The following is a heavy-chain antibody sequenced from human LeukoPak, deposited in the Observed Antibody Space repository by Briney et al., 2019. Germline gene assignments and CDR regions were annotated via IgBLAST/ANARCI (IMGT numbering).Heavy chain of an antibody. D-gene: IGHD3-22*01. Sequence: GGSLRLSCAASGFTFSDYNMRWIRQAPGKGLEWVSSISRSGSTKYYADSVKGRFTISRDNSKNTLYLQMNSLRAEDTAVYYCAKEMYYYDSSGYSAPDAFDIWGQGTMVTVSS. CDR2: ISRSGSTK. V-gene: IGHV3-11*04. J-gene: IGHJ3*02. CDR3: AKEMYYYDSSGYSAPDAFDI. CDR1: GFTFSDYN.